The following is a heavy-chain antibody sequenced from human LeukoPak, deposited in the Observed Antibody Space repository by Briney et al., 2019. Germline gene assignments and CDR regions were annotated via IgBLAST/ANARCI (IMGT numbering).Heavy chain of an antibody. CDR3: ARDLRGNHDY. J-gene: IGHJ4*02. D-gene: IGHD3-16*01. Sequence: PGGSLRLSCAASGCTFSSYWMHWVRLAPGKGLVWVSRINRDGSSTDYADSVKGRFTVSRDNAENTLYLQMNSLRAEDTAVYYCARDLRGNHDYWGQGTLVTVSS. CDR2: INRDGSST. CDR1: GCTFSSYW. V-gene: IGHV3-74*01.